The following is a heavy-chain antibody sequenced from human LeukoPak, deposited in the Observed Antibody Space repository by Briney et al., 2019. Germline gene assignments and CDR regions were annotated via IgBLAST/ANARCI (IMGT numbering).Heavy chain of an antibody. CDR2: ISAYNGNT. V-gene: IGHV1-18*01. CDR3: AREDGPTYYYDSSGYLDY. CDR1: GYTFTNYG. Sequence: ASVKVSCKASGYTFTNYGISWVRQAPGQGLEWMGWISAYNGNTNYAQKLQGRVTMTTDTSTSTAYMELRSLRSDDTAVYYCAREDGPTYYYDSSGYLDYWGQGTLVTVSS. J-gene: IGHJ4*02. D-gene: IGHD3-22*01.